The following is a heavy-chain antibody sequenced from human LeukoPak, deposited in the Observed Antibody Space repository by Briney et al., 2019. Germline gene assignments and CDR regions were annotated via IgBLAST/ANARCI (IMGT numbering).Heavy chain of an antibody. CDR2: INSDGSST. CDR1: GFTFSSYW. J-gene: IGHJ4*02. CDR3: ARESPHPTLYYFDY. Sequence: PGGSLRLSCAASGFTFSSYWMHWVRQAPGKGLVWVSRINSDGSSTGYADSVKGRFTISRDDAKNTLYLQMNSLRAEDTAVYYCARESPHPTLYYFDYWGQGTLVTVSS. V-gene: IGHV3-74*01.